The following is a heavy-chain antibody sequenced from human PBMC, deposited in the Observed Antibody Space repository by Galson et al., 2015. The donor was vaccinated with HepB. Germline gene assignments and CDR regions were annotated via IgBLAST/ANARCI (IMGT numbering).Heavy chain of an antibody. Sequence: SVKVSCKASGYTFTSYGISWVRQAPGQGLEWMGWISAYNGNTNYAQKLQGRVAMTTDTSTSTAYMELRSLRSDDTAVYYCARDGDYSNDNWFDPWGQGTLVTVSS. CDR2: ISAYNGNT. CDR1: GYTFTSYG. V-gene: IGHV1-18*04. J-gene: IGHJ5*02. CDR3: ARDGDYSNDNWFDP. D-gene: IGHD4-11*01.